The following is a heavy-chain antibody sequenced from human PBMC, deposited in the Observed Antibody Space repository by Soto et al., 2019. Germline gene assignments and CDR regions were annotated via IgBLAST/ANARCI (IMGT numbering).Heavy chain of an antibody. CDR1: VGTFSSYT. D-gene: IGHD5-12*01. V-gene: IGHV1-69*02. CDR2: IIPILGIA. Sequence: ASVKVSCKASVGTFSSYTISWVRQAPGQGLEWMGRIIPILGIANYAQKFQGRVTITADKSTSTAYMELSSLRSEDTAVYYCARALDGYNVFDYWGQGTLVTVPQ. J-gene: IGHJ4*02. CDR3: ARALDGYNVFDY.